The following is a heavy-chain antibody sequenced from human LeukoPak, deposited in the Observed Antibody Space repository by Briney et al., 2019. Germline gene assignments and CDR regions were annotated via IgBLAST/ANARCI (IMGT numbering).Heavy chain of an antibody. CDR1: GFIFRNYW. Sequence: GGSLRLSCSASGFIFRNYWMHWVRQAPGKGPVWVSRINNDGTLVTYADSVKGRFTISRDSAKDTVFLQTNSLRVEDTAVYYCVRGLGDVWGKGTLVTVSS. CDR2: INNDGTLV. CDR3: VRGLGDV. J-gene: IGHJ6*04. D-gene: IGHD4-11*01. V-gene: IGHV3-74*01.